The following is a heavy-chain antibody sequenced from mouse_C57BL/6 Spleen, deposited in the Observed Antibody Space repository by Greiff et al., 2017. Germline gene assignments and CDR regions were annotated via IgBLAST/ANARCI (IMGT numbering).Heavy chain of an antibody. D-gene: IGHD1-1*01. J-gene: IGHJ2*01. Sequence: EVQGVESGEGLVKPGGSLKLSCAASGFTFSSYAMSWVRQTPEKRLEWVAYISSGGDYIYYADTVKGRFTISRDNARNTLYLQMSSLKSEDTAMYYCTRDQGYGSSHYFDYWGQGTTLTVSS. V-gene: IGHV5-9-1*02. CDR1: GFTFSSYA. CDR3: TRDQGYGSSHYFDY. CDR2: ISSGGDYI.